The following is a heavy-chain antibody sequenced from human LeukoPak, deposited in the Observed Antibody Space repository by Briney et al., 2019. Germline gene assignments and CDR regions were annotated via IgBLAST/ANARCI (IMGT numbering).Heavy chain of an antibody. CDR1: GGSFSGYY. CDR2: INHSGST. CDR3: ASSPSEWLGFDRGRNWFDP. D-gene: IGHD6-19*01. Sequence: SETLSLTCAVYGGSFSGYYWSWIRQPPGKGLEWIGEINHSGSTNYNPSLKSRVTISVDTSKNQFSLKLSSVTAAATAVYYCASSPSEWLGFDRGRNWFDPWGQGTLVTVSS. V-gene: IGHV4-34*01. J-gene: IGHJ5*02.